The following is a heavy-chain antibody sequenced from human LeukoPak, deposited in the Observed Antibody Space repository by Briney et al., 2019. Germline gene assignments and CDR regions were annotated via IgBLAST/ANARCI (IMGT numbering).Heavy chain of an antibody. CDR1: GYIFTGYY. V-gene: IGHV1-2*02. Sequence: ASVKVSCKASGYIFTGYYMHWVRQAPGQGLEWMGWINPNSGDTNYAQKFQGRVTMTRDTSISTAYMELSRLRSDDTAVYYCARATAFFDIWGQGTMVTVSS. CDR3: ARATAFFDI. J-gene: IGHJ3*02. CDR2: INPNSGDT.